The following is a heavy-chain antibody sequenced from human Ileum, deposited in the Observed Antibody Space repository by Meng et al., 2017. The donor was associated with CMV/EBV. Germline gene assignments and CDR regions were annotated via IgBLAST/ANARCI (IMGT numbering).Heavy chain of an antibody. V-gene: IGHV3-9*01. CDR3: ARDFKDLGA. Sequence: SLKISCAASGFTFHDYAMHWVRQAPGKGLEWVSGISWNSGSIDYADSVKGRFTISRDNAKNTLYLQMNNLRVEDTAVYYCARDFKDLGAWGQGTPVTVSS. D-gene: IGHD3-16*01. J-gene: IGHJ4*02. CDR1: GFTFHDYA. CDR2: ISWNSGSI.